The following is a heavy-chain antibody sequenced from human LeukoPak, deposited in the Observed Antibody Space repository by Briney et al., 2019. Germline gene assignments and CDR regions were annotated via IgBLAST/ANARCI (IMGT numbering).Heavy chain of an antibody. J-gene: IGHJ4*02. D-gene: IGHD3-3*01. CDR2: INPNSGDT. CDR3: ARDPGDDFWSGRHFDC. Sequence: ASVKVSCKASGYTFTSYDINWVRQATGQGLEWMGWINPNSGDTNYAQKFQGRVTMTRDTSISTAYMELSRLRSDDTAVYYCARDPGDDFWSGRHFDCWGQGTLVTVSS. CDR1: GYTFTSYD. V-gene: IGHV1-2*02.